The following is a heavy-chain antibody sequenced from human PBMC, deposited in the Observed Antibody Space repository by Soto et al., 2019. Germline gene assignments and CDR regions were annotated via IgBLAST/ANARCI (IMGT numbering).Heavy chain of an antibody. CDR1: GYTFTSYY. V-gene: IGHV1-46*01. CDR2: INPSGGST. J-gene: IGHJ5*02. Sequence: QVQLVQSGAEVKKPGASVKVSCKASGYTFTSYYMHWVRQAPGQGLEWMGIINPSGGSTSYAQKFRGRVTMTRDTSTSTVYRELSSVGSEDTAVYYCARALGSRGAGGEVWFDPWGQGTLVTVSS. CDR3: ARALGSRGAGGEVWFDP. D-gene: IGHD6-13*01.